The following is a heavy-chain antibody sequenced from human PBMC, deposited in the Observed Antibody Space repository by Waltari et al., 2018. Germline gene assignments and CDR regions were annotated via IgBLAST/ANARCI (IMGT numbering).Heavy chain of an antibody. CDR2: ISSTGTPT. J-gene: IGHJ4*02. V-gene: IGHV3-48*01. Sequence: EVQLVESGGGLVQPGGSLRLSCAGSGFIFSRYSFNCVRQAPWKGVEVLPVISSTGTPTHHADAVRRRFISSRHKAKHPLYLKMNNLRTEESAKYSGVRADDYGDYAPFDYWGQPTLVIVSS. CDR1: GFIFSRYS. D-gene: IGHD4-17*01. CDR3: VRADDYGDYAPFDY.